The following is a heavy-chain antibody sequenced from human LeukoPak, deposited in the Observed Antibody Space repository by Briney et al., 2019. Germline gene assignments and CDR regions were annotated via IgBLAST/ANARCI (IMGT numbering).Heavy chain of an antibody. Sequence: EGSLRLSCAVSGFTVSSKYMSWVRQAPGKGLEWVSVIYSSGDTYYADSVKGCFSISRDNSENTVFLQMNSLRAEDTAIYYCARFTAGWFDPWGQGTLVTVSS. CDR2: IYSSGDT. J-gene: IGHJ5*02. CDR3: ARFTAGWFDP. CDR1: GFTVSSKY. V-gene: IGHV3-53*01. D-gene: IGHD3-16*01.